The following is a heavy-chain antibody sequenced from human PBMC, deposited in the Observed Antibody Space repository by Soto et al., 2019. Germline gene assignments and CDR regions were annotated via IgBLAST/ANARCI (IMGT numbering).Heavy chain of an antibody. V-gene: IGHV4-59*08. D-gene: IGHD1-26*01. J-gene: IGHJ4*02. CDR2: IYYSGGT. Sequence: QVQLQESGPGLVKPSETLSLTCTVSGGSISSYYWSWIRQPPGKGLEWIGYIYYSGGTNYKPSLKSRVTISVDSSKNHFPLKLSSVTAADTAVYYCARRYGGNLDYWGQGTLVTVSS. CDR1: GGSISSYY. CDR3: ARRYGGNLDY.